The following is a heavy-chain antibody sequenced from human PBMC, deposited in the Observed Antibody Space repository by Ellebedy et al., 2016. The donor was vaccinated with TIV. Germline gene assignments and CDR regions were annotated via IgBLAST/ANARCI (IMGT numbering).Heavy chain of an antibody. J-gene: IGHJ6*03. D-gene: IGHD1-7*01. Sequence: ASVKVSXXASGYTFTGYYMHWVRQAPGQGLEWMGWINPNSGGTNYAQKLQGRVTMTTDTSTSTAYMELRSLRSDDTAVYYCARGNLPKYYYYMDVWGKGTTVTVSS. V-gene: IGHV1-2*02. CDR1: GYTFTGYY. CDR3: ARGNLPKYYYYMDV. CDR2: INPNSGGT.